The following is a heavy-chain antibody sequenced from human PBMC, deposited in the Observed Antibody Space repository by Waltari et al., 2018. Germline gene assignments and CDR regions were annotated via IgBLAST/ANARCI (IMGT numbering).Heavy chain of an antibody. CDR2: INQDGSEG. D-gene: IGHD3-16*01. J-gene: IGHJ6*03. CDR1: GFPFSLYW. CDR3: ARVITPFYFHYMDV. Sequence: EVQLVESGGALVQPGGSLRLSCAASGFPFSLYWMTWVRKAPGQGLEWVANINQDGSEGYYVDPVNGRFTISRDNAENSLDLQMNSLRVEDTAIYYCARVITPFYFHYMDVWGRGTTVTISS. V-gene: IGHV3-7*01.